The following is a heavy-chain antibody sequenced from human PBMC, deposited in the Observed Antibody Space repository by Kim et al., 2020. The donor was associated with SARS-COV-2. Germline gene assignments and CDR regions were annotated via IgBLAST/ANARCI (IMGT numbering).Heavy chain of an antibody. D-gene: IGHD4-17*01. Sequence: GGSLRLSCAASGFTFSSYGMHWVRQAPGKGLEWVAVIWYDGSNKYYADSVKGRFTISRDNSKNTLYLQMNSLRAEDTAVYYCARDRFSMVTTFLRSYGMDVWGQGTTVTVSS. CDR1: GFTFSSYG. J-gene: IGHJ6*02. CDR3: ARDRFSMVTTFLRSYGMDV. V-gene: IGHV3-33*01. CDR2: IWYDGSNK.